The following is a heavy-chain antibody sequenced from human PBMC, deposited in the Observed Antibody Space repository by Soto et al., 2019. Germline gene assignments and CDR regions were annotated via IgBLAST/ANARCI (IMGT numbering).Heavy chain of an antibody. J-gene: IGHJ5*02. CDR1: GGTFSSYA. CDR2: IIPIFGTA. CDR3: AKNYYDSSGGGFDP. D-gene: IGHD3-22*01. Sequence: GASVKVSCKASGGTFSSYAISWVRQAPGQGLEWMGGIIPIFGTANYAQKFQGRVTITADESTSTAYMELSSLRSEDTAVYYCAKNYYDSSGGGFDPWGQGTLVTVSS. V-gene: IGHV1-69*13.